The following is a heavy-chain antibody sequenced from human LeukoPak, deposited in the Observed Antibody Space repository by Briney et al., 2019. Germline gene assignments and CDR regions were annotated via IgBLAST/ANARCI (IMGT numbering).Heavy chain of an antibody. CDR2: IYYSGST. CDR3: ARGGVWFGELNDAFDI. Sequence: KSSETLSLTCTVSGGSISSYYWSWIRQPPGKGLEWIGYIYYSGSTNYNPSLKSRATISVDTSKNQFSLKLSSVTAADTAVYYCARGGVWFGELNDAFDIWGQGTMVHVSS. V-gene: IGHV4-59*01. CDR1: GGSISSYY. J-gene: IGHJ3*02. D-gene: IGHD3-10*01.